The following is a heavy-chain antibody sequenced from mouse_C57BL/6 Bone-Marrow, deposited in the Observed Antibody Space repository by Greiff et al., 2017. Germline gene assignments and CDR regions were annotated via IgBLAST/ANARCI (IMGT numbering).Heavy chain of an antibody. D-gene: IGHD3-2*02. Sequence: EVQLQQSGPELVKPGASVKISCKASGYSFTGYYMNWVKQSPEKSLEWIGESNPSTGGTTYNQKFKAKATLTVDKSSSTAYMQLKSLTSEDSAVYYCARSGTAQATSWFAYWGQGTLVTVSA. CDR3: ARSGTAQATSWFAY. CDR2: SNPSTGGT. V-gene: IGHV1-42*01. J-gene: IGHJ3*01. CDR1: GYSFTGYY.